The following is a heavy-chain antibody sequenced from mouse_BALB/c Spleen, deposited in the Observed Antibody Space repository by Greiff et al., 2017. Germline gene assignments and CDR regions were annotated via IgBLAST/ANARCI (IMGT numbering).Heavy chain of an antibody. D-gene: IGHD2-10*02. J-gene: IGHJ2*01. CDR3: AREYGNWWNY. CDR2: ISSGGST. Sequence: EVKLVESGGGLVKPGGSLKLSCAASGFTFSSYAMSWVRQTPEQRLEWVASISSGGSTYYPDSVKGRFTISRANARNILYLQMSSLRSEDTAMYYCAREYGNWWNYWGQGTTLTVSS. V-gene: IGHV5-6-5*01. CDR1: GFTFSSYA.